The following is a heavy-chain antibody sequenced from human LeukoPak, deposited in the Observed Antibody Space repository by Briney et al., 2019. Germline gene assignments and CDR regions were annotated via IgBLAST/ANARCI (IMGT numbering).Heavy chain of an antibody. CDR2: IYYSGST. J-gene: IGHJ5*02. Sequence: SETLSLTCTVSGGSISSYYWSWIRQPPGKGLEWIGYIYYSGSTNYNPSLKSRVTISVDTSKNQFSLKLSSVTAADTAVYYCARDGGAVTPGLNWFDPWGQGTLVTVSS. CDR3: ARDGGAVTPGLNWFDP. CDR1: GGSISSYY. D-gene: IGHD4-23*01. V-gene: IGHV4-59*01.